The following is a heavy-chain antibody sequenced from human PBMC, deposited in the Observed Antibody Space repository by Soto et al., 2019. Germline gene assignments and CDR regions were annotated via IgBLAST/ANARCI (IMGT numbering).Heavy chain of an antibody. CDR1: GFTFSSYW. CDR3: ARRGSGVTRVLHY. V-gene: IGHV3-74*01. CDR2: INTDGSST. D-gene: IGHD2-15*01. Sequence: EVQLVESGGGLVQPGGSLRLSCAASGFTFSSYWMHWVRQAPGKGLVWISRINTDGSSTSYVDSVQGRFTISMDNAKNPPFLQMNSLRGEDSAVYYCARRGSGVTRVLHYWGQGTLVTVSS. J-gene: IGHJ4*02.